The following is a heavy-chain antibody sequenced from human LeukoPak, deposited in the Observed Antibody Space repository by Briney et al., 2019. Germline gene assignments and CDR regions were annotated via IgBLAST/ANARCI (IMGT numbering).Heavy chain of an antibody. Sequence: PGGSLRLSCAASGFTLSSYSMNWVRQAPGRGLAWVSSISSSSSYIYYADSVKGRFTISRDNAKNSLYLQMNSLRAEDTAVYYCARDHRLGSSSWYWFDPWGQGTLVTVSS. CDR3: ARDHRLGSSSWYWFDP. J-gene: IGHJ5*02. CDR1: GFTLSSYS. D-gene: IGHD6-13*01. CDR2: ISSSSSYI. V-gene: IGHV3-21*01.